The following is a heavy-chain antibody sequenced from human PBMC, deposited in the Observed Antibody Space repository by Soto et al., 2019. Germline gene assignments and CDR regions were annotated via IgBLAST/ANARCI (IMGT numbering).Heavy chain of an antibody. Sequence: ESGPTRVSPTETLGLTGAFGGCSLNTGGVGVGWIRQPPGKALEWLAVIFWDDDKRYSPSLKSRLTLFKDTSKNQVVLLMTNMDPVDTATYYCAHRMGKYNFWNGGYFDFWGQGTLVTVSS. CDR2: IFWDDDK. CDR3: AHRMGKYNFWNGGYFDF. CDR1: GCSLNTGGVG. D-gene: IGHD3-3*01. V-gene: IGHV2-5*02. J-gene: IGHJ4*02.